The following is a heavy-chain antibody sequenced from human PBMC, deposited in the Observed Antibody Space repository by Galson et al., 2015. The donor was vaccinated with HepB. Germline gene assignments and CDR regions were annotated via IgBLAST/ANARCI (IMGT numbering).Heavy chain of an antibody. CDR1: GFTFSDYY. D-gene: IGHD2-2*01. J-gene: IGHJ2*01. V-gene: IGHV3-11*01. Sequence: SLRLSCAASGFTFSDYYMSWIRQAPGKGLEWVSYISSSGSTIYYADSVKGRFTISRDNAKNSLYLQMNSLRAEDTAVYYCARSYCSNTSCYGHWYFDLWGRGTLVTVSS. CDR3: ARSYCSNTSCYGHWYFDL. CDR2: ISSSGSTI.